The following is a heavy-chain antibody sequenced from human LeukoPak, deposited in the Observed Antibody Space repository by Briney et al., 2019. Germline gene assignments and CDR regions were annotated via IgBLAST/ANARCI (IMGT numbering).Heavy chain of an antibody. V-gene: IGHV4-39*01. Sequence: KPSETLSLTCTVSGGSISSSSHYWGWIRQSPGKGLEWIGSIYYSGRTYYNPSLKSRVTISGDTSKNQFSLKLTSVTAADTAVYYCASLINDYGSGNYDNGYYFYYGGQGTLVTVLS. CDR2: IYYSGRT. D-gene: IGHD3-10*01. CDR3: ASLINDYGSGNYDNGYYFYY. J-gene: IGHJ4*02. CDR1: GGSISSSSHY.